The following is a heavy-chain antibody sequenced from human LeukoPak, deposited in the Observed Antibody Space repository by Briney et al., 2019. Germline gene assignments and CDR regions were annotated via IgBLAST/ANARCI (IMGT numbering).Heavy chain of an antibody. Sequence: PGGSLRLSCAASGFTFSSYGMHWVRQAPGKGLEWVAVISYDGSNKYYADSVKGRFTISRDNSKNTLYLQMNSLRAEDTAVYYCAKGRLDPNLVLDYWGQGTLVTVSS. CDR1: GFTFSSYG. CDR2: ISYDGSNK. D-gene: IGHD2-8*02. CDR3: AKGRLDPNLVLDY. V-gene: IGHV3-30*18. J-gene: IGHJ4*02.